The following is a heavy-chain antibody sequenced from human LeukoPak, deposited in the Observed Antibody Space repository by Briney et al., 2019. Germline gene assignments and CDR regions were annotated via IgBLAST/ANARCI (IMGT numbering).Heavy chain of an antibody. J-gene: IGHJ3*02. CDR2: INHSGST. D-gene: IGHD1-26*01. V-gene: IGHV4-34*01. CDR1: GGSFSGYY. CDR3: ARRRRIVGATPGAFDI. Sequence: PSDTLSLTCAVYGGSFSGYYWSWIRQPPGKGLEWIGEINHSGSTNYNPSLKSRVTISVDTSKNQFSLKLSSVTAADTAVYYCARRRRIVGATPGAFDIWGQGTMVTVSS.